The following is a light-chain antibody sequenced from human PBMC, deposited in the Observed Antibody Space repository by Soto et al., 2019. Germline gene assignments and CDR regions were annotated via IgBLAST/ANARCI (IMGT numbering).Light chain of an antibody. CDR2: DAS. CDR1: QTLRNNY. CDR3: AHWTISPHS. J-gene: IGKJ4*01. Sequence: LTLSLGTISLSRSDIATLYVSVSQTLRNNYLAWYQQKPGQAPRLLIYDASSRATGIPDRFSGGGSGTGFTSTISSLEPEDLPPDSLAHWTISPHSFGEGTKVDIK. V-gene: IGKV3-20*01.